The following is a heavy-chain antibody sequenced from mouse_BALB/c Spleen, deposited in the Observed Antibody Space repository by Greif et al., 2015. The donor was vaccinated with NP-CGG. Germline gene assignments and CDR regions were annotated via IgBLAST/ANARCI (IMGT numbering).Heavy chain of an antibody. CDR1: SFSLTSYG. CDR3: ARGATAMYYFDY. D-gene: IGHD1-2*01. CDR2: IWSGGST. J-gene: IGHJ2*01. Sequence: QSSQSLSITCTVSSFSLTSYGVHWVRQSPGKGLEWLGVIWSGGSTDYNAAFISRLSISKDNSKSQVFFKMNSLQANDAAIYYCARGATAMYYFDYWGQGTTLTVSS. V-gene: IGHV2-2*02.